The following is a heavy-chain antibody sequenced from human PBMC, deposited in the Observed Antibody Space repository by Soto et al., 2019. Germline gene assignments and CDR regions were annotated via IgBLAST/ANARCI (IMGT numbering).Heavy chain of an antibody. CDR3: AKDLDGSGYSSTYGMDV. CDR1: GFTFSSYG. D-gene: IGHD3-3*01. CDR2: ISYDGSNK. V-gene: IGHV3-30*18. J-gene: IGHJ6*04. Sequence: QVQLVESGGGVVQPGRSLRLSCAASGFTFSSYGMHWVRQAPGKGLEWVAVISYDGSNKYYADSVKGRFTISRDNSKNTLYLQMNSLRADDTAVYYCAKDLDGSGYSSTYGMDVWGKGTTVTVSS.